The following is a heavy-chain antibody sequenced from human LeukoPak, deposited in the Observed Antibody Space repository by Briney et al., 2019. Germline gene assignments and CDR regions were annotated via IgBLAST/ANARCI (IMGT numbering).Heavy chain of an antibody. CDR1: GGSFNGYY. Sequence: SETMSLTCAVYGGSFNGYYWSWIRQPPGKGLEWIGEISHSGSTNYNPSLRSRVIISLDTSKNLFSLKLNSVTAADTAVYFCARSYCIGDICYWYFDLWGRGNVVTVSS. J-gene: IGHJ2*01. D-gene: IGHD2-21*01. CDR3: ARSYCIGDICYWYFDL. V-gene: IGHV4-34*01. CDR2: ISHSGST.